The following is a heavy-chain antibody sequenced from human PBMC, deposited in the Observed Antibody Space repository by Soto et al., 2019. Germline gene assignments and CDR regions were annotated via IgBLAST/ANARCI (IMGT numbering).Heavy chain of an antibody. CDR2: ISHSGNT. D-gene: IGHD2-15*01. J-gene: IGHJ4*02. CDR3: AGLRGYAGSPIDD. Sequence: KTXESLSLTCTVSGGSMISGEWSWIRQPPGKGLEWIGYISHSGNTNYNPSVKSRVTLSVDTPKNQFSLRLSSVTTADTAVYYCAGLRGYAGSPIDDWGQGTLVTVPS. V-gene: IGHV4-59*01. CDR1: GGSMISGE.